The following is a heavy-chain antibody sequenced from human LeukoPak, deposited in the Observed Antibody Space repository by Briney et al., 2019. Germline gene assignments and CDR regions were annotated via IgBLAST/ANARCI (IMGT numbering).Heavy chain of an antibody. CDR2: IRSKTKSYAR. CDR3: TRHLYCSSTSCYGASFDP. Sequence: GGSLTLSCAASGFTFSGSAMHWVRQACGKGGEGGGRIRSKTKSYARAYAASVKGNFTISRDDSKNTAYLQMNSLKPEDTAVYYCTRHLYCSSTSCYGASFDPWGQGTLVTVSS. D-gene: IGHD2-2*01. V-gene: IGHV3-73*01. CDR1: GFTFSGSA. J-gene: IGHJ5*02.